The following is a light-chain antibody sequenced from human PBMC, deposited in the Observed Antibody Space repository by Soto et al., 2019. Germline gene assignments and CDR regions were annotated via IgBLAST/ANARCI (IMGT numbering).Light chain of an antibody. Sequence: EIVLTQSPGTLSLSPGERATLSCRASQRVNRTYLAWYQQKPGQTPRLLIYGAFSRAAAIPDRFSGSGSGADFTLTISRLEPEDFAVYYCQQYSRSPRTFGQGTTVEIK. CDR3: QQYSRSPRT. V-gene: IGKV3-20*01. CDR1: QRVNRTY. CDR2: GAF. J-gene: IGKJ1*01.